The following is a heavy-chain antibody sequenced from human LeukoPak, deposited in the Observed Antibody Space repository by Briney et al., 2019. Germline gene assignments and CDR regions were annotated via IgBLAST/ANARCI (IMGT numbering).Heavy chain of an antibody. J-gene: IGHJ4*02. Sequence: VASVKVSCKASGYTFTSYGISWVRQAPGQGLEWKGWINPNSGGTNYAQKFQGRVTMTRDTSISTAYMELSRLRSDDTAVYYCARARTYSSSSSRPIGDYWGQGTLVTVSS. CDR2: INPNSGGT. V-gene: IGHV1-2*02. CDR1: GYTFTSYG. CDR3: ARARTYSSSSSRPIGDY. D-gene: IGHD6-6*01.